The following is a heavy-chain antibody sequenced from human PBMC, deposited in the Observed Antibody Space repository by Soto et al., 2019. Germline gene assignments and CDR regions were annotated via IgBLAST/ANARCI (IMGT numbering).Heavy chain of an antibody. CDR2: LKSEAAGGTT. D-gene: IGHD3-22*01. J-gene: IGHJ4*02. Sequence: XGSLRLSCAASGFAFSSACLSWVRQAPGKGLDWVGRLKSEAAGGTTDYAAPVKGRFTISRDDSKNTLYLQMNSLKTDDTAVYYCSYDSRRGDHWGLGTLVTVSS. V-gene: IGHV3-15*01. CDR1: GFAFSSAC. CDR3: SYDSRRGDH.